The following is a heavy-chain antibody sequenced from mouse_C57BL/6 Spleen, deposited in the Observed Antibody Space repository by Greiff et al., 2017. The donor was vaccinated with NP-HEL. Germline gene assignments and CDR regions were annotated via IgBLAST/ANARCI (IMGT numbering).Heavy chain of an antibody. D-gene: IGHD1-1*01. J-gene: IGHJ2*01. Sequence: VKLMESGPELVKPGASVKISCKASGYAFSSSWMNWVKQRPGKGLEWIGRIYPGDGDTNYNGKFKGKATLTADKSSSTSYMQLSSLTSEDAAVYFCARPDYYGSSYYFDYWGQGTTLTVSS. CDR1: GYAFSSSW. CDR3: ARPDYYGSSYYFDY. CDR2: IYPGDGDT. V-gene: IGHV1-82*01.